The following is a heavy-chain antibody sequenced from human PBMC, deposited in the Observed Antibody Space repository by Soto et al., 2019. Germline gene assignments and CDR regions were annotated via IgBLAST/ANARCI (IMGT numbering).Heavy chain of an antibody. CDR2: ISGSGGST. CDR1: GFTFSSYA. J-gene: IGHJ4*02. Sequence: GGSLRLSCAASGFTFSSYAMSWVRQAPGKGLEWVSAISGSGGSTYYADSVKGRFTISRDNSKNTLYLQMNSLRAEDTAVYYCAKDLHPRIGWFGELNMEDPAAGRRSYFDYWGQGTLVTVSS. V-gene: IGHV3-23*01. D-gene: IGHD3-10*01. CDR3: AKDLHPRIGWFGELNMEDPAAGRRSYFDY.